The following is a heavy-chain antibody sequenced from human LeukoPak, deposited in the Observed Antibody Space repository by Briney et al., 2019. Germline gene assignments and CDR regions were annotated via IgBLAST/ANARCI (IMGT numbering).Heavy chain of an antibody. CDR1: GGSISGFY. CDR2: IYYTGTT. Sequence: TSETLSLTCTVSGGSISGFYWSWIRQPPGKGLEWIGYIYYTGTTNYNPSLKSRVTLSVDTSKNQVSLKLSTVTAADTAVYYCAKTVFSGYDLSLGDYWGQGTLVTVSS. D-gene: IGHD5-12*01. J-gene: IGHJ4*02. V-gene: IGHV4-59*01. CDR3: AKTVFSGYDLSLGDY.